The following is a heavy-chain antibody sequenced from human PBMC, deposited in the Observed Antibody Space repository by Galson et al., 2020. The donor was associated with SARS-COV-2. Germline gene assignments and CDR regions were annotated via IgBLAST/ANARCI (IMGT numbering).Heavy chain of an antibody. V-gene: IGHV3-48*03. CDR1: GFTFSSYE. CDR2: ISSSGSTI. Sequence: GESLKISCAASGFTFSSYEMNWVRQAPGKGLEWVSYISSSGSTIYYADSVKGRFTISRDNAKNSLYLQMNSLRAEDTAVYYCARDRAPQAGIVVVPTRGGMDVWGQGTTVTVSS. CDR3: ARDRAPQAGIVVVPTRGGMDV. D-gene: IGHD2-2*01. J-gene: IGHJ6*02.